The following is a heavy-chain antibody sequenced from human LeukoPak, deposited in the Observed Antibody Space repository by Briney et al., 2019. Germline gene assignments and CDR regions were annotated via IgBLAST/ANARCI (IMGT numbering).Heavy chain of an antibody. V-gene: IGHV4-34*01. D-gene: IGHD6-13*01. Sequence: SETLTLTCGVHGGSFNDYSWTWIRQSPGKGLEWIGEINHSGSTTYNPSLKSRFTMSVDASKNQFSLRLSSVTAADTAVYYCARLGLYTSSWHRYYYFDYWGQGTLVTVSS. CDR3: ARLGLYTSSWHRYYYFDY. CDR2: INHSGST. CDR1: GGSFNDYS. J-gene: IGHJ4*02.